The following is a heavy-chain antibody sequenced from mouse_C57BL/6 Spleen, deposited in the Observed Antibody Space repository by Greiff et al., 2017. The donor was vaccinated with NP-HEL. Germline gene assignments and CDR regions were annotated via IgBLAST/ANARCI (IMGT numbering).Heavy chain of an antibody. V-gene: IGHV5-4*01. CDR2: ISDGGSYT. CDR3: ARDRAILPRMDAMDY. D-gene: IGHD1-1*01. Sequence: EVKVEESGGGLVKPGGSLKLSCAASGFTFSSYAMSWVRQTPEKRLEWVATISDGGSYTYYPDNVKGRFTISRDNAKNNLYLQMSHLKSEDTAMYYCARDRAILPRMDAMDYWGQGTSVTVSS. CDR1: GFTFSSYA. J-gene: IGHJ4*01.